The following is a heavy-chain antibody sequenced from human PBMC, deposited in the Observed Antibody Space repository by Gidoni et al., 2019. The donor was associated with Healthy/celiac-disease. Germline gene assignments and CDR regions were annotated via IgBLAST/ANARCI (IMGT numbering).Heavy chain of an antibody. D-gene: IGHD6-13*01. CDR2: ISSSSSYI. CDR1: GFTFSSYS. CDR3: ARAEIASAGDQFGY. V-gene: IGHV3-21*01. J-gene: IGHJ4*02. Sequence: EVQLVESGGGLVKPEGSLRLSCAASGFTFSSYSMNWVRQAPGKGLEWVSSISSSSSYIYYADSVKGRFTISRDNAKNSLYLQMNSLRAEDTAVYYCARAEIASAGDQFGYWGQGTLVTVSS.